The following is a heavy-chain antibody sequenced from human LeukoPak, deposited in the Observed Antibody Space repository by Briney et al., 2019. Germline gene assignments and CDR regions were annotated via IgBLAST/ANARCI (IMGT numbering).Heavy chain of an antibody. V-gene: IGHV3-23*01. D-gene: IGHD4-17*01. CDR2: ISGSGGST. J-gene: IGHJ4*02. Sequence: GGSLRLSCAASGFTFSGYAMSWVRQAPGKGLEWVSAISGSGGSTYYADSVKGRFTISRDNSKNTLYLQMNSLGAEDTAVYYCAKAPHTVTTLIFDYWGQGTLVTVSS. CDR1: GFTFSGYA. CDR3: AKAPHTVTTLIFDY.